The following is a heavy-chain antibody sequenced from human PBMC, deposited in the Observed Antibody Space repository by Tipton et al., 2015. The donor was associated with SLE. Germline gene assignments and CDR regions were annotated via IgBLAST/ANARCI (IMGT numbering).Heavy chain of an antibody. CDR3: ATDTIFRVVSFFDS. V-gene: IGHV4-34*01. Sequence: LRLSCAVSGGSFSGYYWSWIRQPPGKGLEWIGEINHSGSINYNPSLKRRVTISVDTSKNQFSLKLRSVTAADTAVYYCATDTIFRVVSFFDSWGQGTLVTVSS. D-gene: IGHD3-3*01. CDR2: INHSGSI. J-gene: IGHJ4*02. CDR1: GGSFSGYY.